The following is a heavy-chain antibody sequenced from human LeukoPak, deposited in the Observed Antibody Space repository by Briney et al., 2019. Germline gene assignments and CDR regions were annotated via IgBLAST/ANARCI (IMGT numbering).Heavy chain of an antibody. CDR2: ISYDGSNK. Sequence: GGSLRLSCAASEFTFSSYGMHWVRQAPGKGLEWAAVISYDGSNKYYADSVKGRFTISRDNSKNTLYLQMNSLRTEDTAVYYCARDLGNSDYWGQGTLVTVSS. V-gene: IGHV3-30*03. CDR1: EFTFSSYG. J-gene: IGHJ4*02. CDR3: ARDLGNSDY.